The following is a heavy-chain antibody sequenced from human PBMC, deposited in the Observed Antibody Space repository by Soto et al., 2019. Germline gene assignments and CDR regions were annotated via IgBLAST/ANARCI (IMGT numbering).Heavy chain of an antibody. CDR2: IKSKTDGGTT. V-gene: IGHV3-15*07. D-gene: IGHD2-15*01. Sequence: PGGSLRLSCAASGFTFSNAWMNWVRQAPGKGLEWVGRIKSKTDGGTTDYAAPVKGRFTISRDDSKNTLYLQMDSPKTDDTAVYYCTTDPPLILRDPWGQGTLVTVSS. J-gene: IGHJ5*02. CDR3: TTDPPLILRDP. CDR1: GFTFSNAW.